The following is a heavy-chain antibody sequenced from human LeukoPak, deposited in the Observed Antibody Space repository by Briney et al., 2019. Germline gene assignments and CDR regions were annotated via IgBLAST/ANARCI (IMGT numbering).Heavy chain of an antibody. CDR2: ISYDGNNK. J-gene: IGHJ6*03. V-gene: IGHV3-30*18. D-gene: IGHD4-23*01. CDR3: AKQTRGNDYYYYYYMDV. Sequence: GGSLRLSCAASGFTFSSYGMHWVRQAPGKGLEWLAVISYDGNNKYYADSVKGRFTISRDNSKNTLYLQMNSLRAEDMAVYYCAKQTRGNDYYYYYYMDVWGKGTTVTVSS. CDR1: GFTFSSYG.